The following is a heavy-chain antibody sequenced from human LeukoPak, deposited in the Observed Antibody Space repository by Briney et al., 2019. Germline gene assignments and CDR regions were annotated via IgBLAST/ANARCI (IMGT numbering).Heavy chain of an antibody. CDR3: ARDPQWELNFDY. J-gene: IGHJ4*02. Sequence: ASVKVSCKASGYTFTGYYMHWVRQAPGQGLEWMGRINPNSGGTNYAQKFQGSVTMTRDTSISTAYMQLSRLRSDDTAVYYCARDPQWELNFDYWGQGTLVTVSS. CDR1: GYTFTGYY. D-gene: IGHD1-26*01. CDR2: INPNSGGT. V-gene: IGHV1-2*06.